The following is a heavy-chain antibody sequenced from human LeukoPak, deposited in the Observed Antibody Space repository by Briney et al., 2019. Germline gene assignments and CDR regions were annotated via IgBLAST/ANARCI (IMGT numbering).Heavy chain of an antibody. CDR1: GFTFSSYS. CDR2: ISSSSSYI. D-gene: IGHD6-13*01. J-gene: IGHJ4*02. Sequence: SGGSLRFSCAASGFTFSSYSMNWVRQAPGKGLEWVSSISSSSSYICYADSVKGRFTISRDNAKNSLYLQMNSLRAEDTAVYYCARVCIAAAGTGFCYWGQGTLVTVSS. CDR3: ARVCIAAAGTGFCY. V-gene: IGHV3-21*01.